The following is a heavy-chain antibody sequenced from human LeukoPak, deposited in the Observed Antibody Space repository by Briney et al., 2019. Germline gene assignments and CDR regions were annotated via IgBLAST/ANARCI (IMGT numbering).Heavy chain of an antibody. CDR3: ARAAYYYYYYMDV. J-gene: IGHJ6*03. Sequence: SETLSLTCTVSGGSISSYYWSWIRQPPGKGLEWTGYIYYSGSTNYNPSLKSRVTISVDTSKNQFSLKLSSVTAADTAVYYCARAAYYYYYYMDVWGKGTTVTVSS. V-gene: IGHV4-59*01. CDR1: GGSISSYY. D-gene: IGHD6-25*01. CDR2: IYYSGST.